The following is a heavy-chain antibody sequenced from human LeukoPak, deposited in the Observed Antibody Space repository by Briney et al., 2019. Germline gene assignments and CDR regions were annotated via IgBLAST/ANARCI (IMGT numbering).Heavy chain of an antibody. CDR2: ISGTGGST. Sequence: GGSLRLSCAASGFSFSSNAMSWVRQAPGKGLEWVSGISGTGGSTYYADSVKGRFTISRDNSRDTLYLQMNSLRVEDTAVYYCAKDPGSGSQGYFDYWGQGTLVTVSS. J-gene: IGHJ4*02. CDR3: AKDPGSGSQGYFDY. V-gene: IGHV3-23*01. CDR1: GFSFSSNA. D-gene: IGHD1-26*01.